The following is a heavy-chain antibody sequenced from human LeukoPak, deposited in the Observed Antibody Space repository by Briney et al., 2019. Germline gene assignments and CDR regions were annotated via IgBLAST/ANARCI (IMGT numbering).Heavy chain of an antibody. D-gene: IGHD6-19*01. CDR1: GYTFTGYY. V-gene: IGHV1-2*02. J-gene: IGHJ4*02. Sequence: ASVKVSCKASGYTFTGYYMHWVRQAPGQGLEWMGWTNPNSGGTNYAQKFQGRVTMTRDTSISTAYMELSRLRSDDTAVYYCARAKVAGTSRSSQNYWGQGTLITVSS. CDR2: TNPNSGGT. CDR3: ARAKVAGTSRSSQNY.